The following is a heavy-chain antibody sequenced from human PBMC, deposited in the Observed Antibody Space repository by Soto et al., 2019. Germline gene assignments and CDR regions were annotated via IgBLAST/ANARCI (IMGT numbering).Heavy chain of an antibody. V-gene: IGHV3-23*01. Sequence: PGGSLRLSCAGAGFSLTNLAMSWVRQATGKGLEWVAGIGASGDITWYADSVRGRLSISRDNSKNTLYLQLNSLRFEDTAVYYCAKDDFTDRGDDYFDYWGPGALVTVSS. J-gene: IGHJ4*02. CDR2: IGASGDIT. CDR3: AKDDFTDRGDDYFDY. CDR1: GFSLTNLA. D-gene: IGHD2-21*02.